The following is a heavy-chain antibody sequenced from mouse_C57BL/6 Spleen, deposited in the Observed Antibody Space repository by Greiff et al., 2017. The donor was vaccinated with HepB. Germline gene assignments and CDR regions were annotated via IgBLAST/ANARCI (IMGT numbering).Heavy chain of an antibody. CDR3: ARPVYDGYLDY. D-gene: IGHD2-3*01. CDR2: ISSGSSTI. V-gene: IGHV5-17*01. Sequence: VQRVESGGGLVKPGGSLKLSCAASGFTFCDYGMHWVRQAPEKGLEWVAYISSGSSTIYYADTVKGRFTISRDNAKNTLFLQMTSLRSEDTAMYYCARPVYDGYLDYWGQGTTLTVSS. CDR1: GFTFCDYG. J-gene: IGHJ2*01.